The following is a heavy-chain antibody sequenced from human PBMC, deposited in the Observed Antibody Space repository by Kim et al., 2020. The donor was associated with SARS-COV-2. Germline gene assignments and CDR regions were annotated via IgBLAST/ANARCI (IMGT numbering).Heavy chain of an antibody. Sequence: KFQGRVTITADKPTSTAYMELSSLRSEDTAVYYCASGVFRIAAAGYYFDYWGQGTLVTVSS. CDR3: ASGVFRIAAAGYYFDY. V-gene: IGHV1-69*02. D-gene: IGHD6-13*01. J-gene: IGHJ4*02.